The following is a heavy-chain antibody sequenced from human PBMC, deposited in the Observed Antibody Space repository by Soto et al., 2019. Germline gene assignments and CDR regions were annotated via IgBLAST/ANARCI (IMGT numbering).Heavy chain of an antibody. D-gene: IGHD6-13*01. CDR1: GGSFRNYY. J-gene: IGHJ4*02. CDR2: VNHSGEA. CDR3: ARYRREAVAGYTLDN. V-gene: IGHV4-34*10. Sequence: SETLSLTCGVYGGSFRNYYWIWVRQPPGKGLEWIGEVNHSGEATYNPSLQSRVTISEDTSKSQFSLKVNSMTAADTAVYYCARYRREAVAGYTLDNWGQGILVTVSS.